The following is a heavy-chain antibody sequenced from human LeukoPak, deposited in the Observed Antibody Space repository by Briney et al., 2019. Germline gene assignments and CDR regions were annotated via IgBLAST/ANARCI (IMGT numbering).Heavy chain of an antibody. CDR1: GFTFDHYA. CDR2: ISWDGGST. CDR3: AKVIHDSSGYFGAFDI. V-gene: IGHV3-43D*03. D-gene: IGHD3-22*01. J-gene: IGHJ3*02. Sequence: GGSLRLSCAASGFTFDHYAMHWVRQAPGKCLEWVSLISWDGGSTYYADSVKGRFTISRDNSKNSLYLQMNSLRAEDTALYYCAKVIHDSSGYFGAFDIWGQGTMVTVSS.